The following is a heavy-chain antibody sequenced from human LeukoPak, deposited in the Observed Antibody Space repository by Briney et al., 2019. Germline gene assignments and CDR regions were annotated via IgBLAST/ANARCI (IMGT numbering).Heavy chain of an antibody. J-gene: IGHJ4*02. V-gene: IGHV1-46*01. CDR1: GYTFTSYY. D-gene: IGHD1-26*01. CDR3: ARDRSVGATHPGY. Sequence: GASVKVACKASGYTFTSYYMHWVRQATGQGLEWMGIINPSGGSTSYAQKFQGRVTMTRDTSTSTVYMELSSLRSEDTAVYYCARDRSVGATHPGYWGQGTLVTVSS. CDR2: INPSGGST.